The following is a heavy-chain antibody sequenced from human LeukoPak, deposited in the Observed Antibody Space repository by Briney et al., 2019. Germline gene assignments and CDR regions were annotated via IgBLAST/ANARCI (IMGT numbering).Heavy chain of an antibody. J-gene: IGHJ4*02. Sequence: VASVKVSCKASGHTFRRYGIFWVRQAPGQGLEWMGWISTYNGDTNYAQKLQGRVTMTTDTSTSTAYMELRSLRSDDTAVYYCARTPRTSMTYLGVYWGQGTLVTVSS. CDR1: GHTFRRYG. D-gene: IGHD6-6*01. CDR2: ISTYNGDT. V-gene: IGHV1-18*01. CDR3: ARTPRTSMTYLGVY.